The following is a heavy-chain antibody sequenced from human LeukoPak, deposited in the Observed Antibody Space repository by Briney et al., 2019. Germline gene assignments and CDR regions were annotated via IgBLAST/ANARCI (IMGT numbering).Heavy chain of an antibody. CDR1: GFTFSTFW. CDR2: INSDGSIT. CDR3: ARGRYYGMDV. V-gene: IGHV3-74*03. J-gene: IGHJ6*02. Sequence: GGSLRLSCAASGFTFSTFWMHWVRQAPGKGLVWVSGINSDGSITTYADSVKGRFTISRDNAENTLYLQMNSLRAEDTAVYYCARGRYYGMDVWGQGTTVTVSS.